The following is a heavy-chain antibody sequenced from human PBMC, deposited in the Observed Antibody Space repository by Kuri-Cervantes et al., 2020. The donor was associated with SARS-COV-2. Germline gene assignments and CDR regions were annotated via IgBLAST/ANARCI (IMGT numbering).Heavy chain of an antibody. D-gene: IGHD6-13*01. J-gene: IGHJ4*02. CDR1: GFSLNTERMR. Sequence: SGPTLVKPTQTLTLTCSFSGFSLNTERMRVSWIRQPPGKALEWLARIEWDDSKFYTPSLRSRLTISKDTSRNLVFLTMTDMDPADTATYYCARTSYSRTYYFDYWGQGSLVTVSS. CDR2: IEWDDSK. V-gene: IGHV2-70*04. CDR3: ARTSYSRTYYFDY.